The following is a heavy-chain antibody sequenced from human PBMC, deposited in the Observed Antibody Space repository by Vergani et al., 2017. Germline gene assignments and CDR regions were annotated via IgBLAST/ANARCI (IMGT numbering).Heavy chain of an antibody. CDR2: IYYSGST. CDR3: ARDSPLRSGYYREYFQH. D-gene: IGHD3-22*01. J-gene: IGHJ1*01. CDR1: GGSISSGDYY. V-gene: IGHV4-30-4*08. Sequence: QVQLQESGPGLVKPSQTLSLTCTVPGGSISSGDYYWSWIRQPPGKGLEWIGYIYYSGSTYYNPSLKSRVTISVDTSKNQFSLKLSSVTAADTAVYYCARDSPLRSGYYREYFQHWGQGTLVTVSS.